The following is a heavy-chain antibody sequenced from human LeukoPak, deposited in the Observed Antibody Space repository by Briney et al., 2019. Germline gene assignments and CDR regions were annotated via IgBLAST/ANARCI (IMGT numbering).Heavy chain of an antibody. J-gene: IGHJ4*02. Sequence: PGGSLRLSCAASGFTFSSYGMHWVRQAPGKGLEWVAVISYDGSNKYYADSVKGRFTISRDNSKNTLYLQMNSLRAEDTAVYYCAKARIWYYDSSGSAFDYWGQGTPVTVSS. CDR2: ISYDGSNK. CDR3: AKARIWYYDSSGSAFDY. V-gene: IGHV3-30*18. D-gene: IGHD3-22*01. CDR1: GFTFSSYG.